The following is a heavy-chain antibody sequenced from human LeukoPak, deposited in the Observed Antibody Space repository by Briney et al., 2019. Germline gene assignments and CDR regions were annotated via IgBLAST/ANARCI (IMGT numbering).Heavy chain of an antibody. Sequence: ETLSLTCTVSGGSISSYYWSLIRQPAGKGLEWIGRIYTSGSTNYNPSLKSRVTMLVDTSKNQFSLKLSSVTAADTAVYYCAREDGYSYGTPFDYWGQGTLVTVSS. CDR2: IYTSGST. CDR1: GGSISSYY. V-gene: IGHV4-4*07. D-gene: IGHD5-18*01. J-gene: IGHJ4*02. CDR3: AREDGYSYGTPFDY.